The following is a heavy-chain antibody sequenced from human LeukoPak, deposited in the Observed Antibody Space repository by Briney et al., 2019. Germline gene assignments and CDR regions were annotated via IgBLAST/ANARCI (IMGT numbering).Heavy chain of an antibody. J-gene: IGHJ4*02. CDR2: TNEYESEK. D-gene: IGHD2-2*01. CDR3: ARDSRSHCGTAGCYGPYFDY. Sequence: GGSLRLTCPASGFTFSNYWINWVRQAPGKGLEGVANTNEYESEKYYVGSVRGRFTISRDNAKNSLYLQMTSRRAEDTAVYFCARDSRSHCGTAGCYGPYFDYWGQGTLVTVSS. V-gene: IGHV3-7*01. CDR1: GFTFSNYW.